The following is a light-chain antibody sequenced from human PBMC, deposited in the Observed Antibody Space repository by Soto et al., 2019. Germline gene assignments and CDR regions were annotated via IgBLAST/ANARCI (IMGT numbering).Light chain of an antibody. J-gene: IGKJ5*01. V-gene: IGKV1-39*01. CDR2: STS. CDR3: QQSYSTPSIT. CDR1: QNIRNS. Sequence: DIQMTQAPSSLSASVGDRVNITCRASQNIRNSLHWYQQKPGKAPKLLISSTSSLQSGVPSRFSGSGSGTDFTLTISSLQPEDFASYYCQQSYSTPSITFGQGTRLEI.